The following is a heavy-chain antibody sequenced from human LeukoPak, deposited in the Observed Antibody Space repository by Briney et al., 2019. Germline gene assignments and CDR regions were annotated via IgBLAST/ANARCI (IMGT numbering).Heavy chain of an antibody. CDR1: GFTFSSYS. J-gene: IGHJ6*02. CDR3: ARCGETTYYDILTGYYYYYGMDV. D-gene: IGHD3-9*01. CDR2: ISSSSSYI. Sequence: GGSLRLSCAASGFTFSSYSMNWVRQAPGKGLEWVSSISSSSSYIYYADSVKGRFTISRDNAKNSLYLQMNSLRAEDTAVYYCARCGETTYYDILTGYYYYYGMDVWGQGTTVNVSS. V-gene: IGHV3-21*01.